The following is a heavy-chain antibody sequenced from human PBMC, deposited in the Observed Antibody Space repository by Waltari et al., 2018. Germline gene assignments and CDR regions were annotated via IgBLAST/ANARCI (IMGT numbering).Heavy chain of an antibody. CDR1: GGSISSGGYY. CDR2: IYYSGSN. D-gene: IGHD2-2*01. Sequence: QVQLQESGPGLVKPSQTLSLTCTVSGGSISSGGYYWSWIRQHPGKGLEWIGYIYYSGSNYYNPSLKSRVTISVDTSKNQFSLKLSSVTAADTAVYYCAKGYCSSTSCYYFDYWGQGTLVTVSS. V-gene: IGHV4-31*03. CDR3: AKGYCSSTSCYYFDY. J-gene: IGHJ4*02.